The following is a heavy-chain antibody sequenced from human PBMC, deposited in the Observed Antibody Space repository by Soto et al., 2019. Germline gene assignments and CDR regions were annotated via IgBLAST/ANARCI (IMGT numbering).Heavy chain of an antibody. J-gene: IGHJ4*02. Sequence: QVQLVESGGGVVQPRRSLRLSCAASGFTFSSYGMHWVRQAPGKGLEWVAVIWYDGSNKYYADSVKGRFTISRDNSKNTLYLQMNSLRAEDTAVYYCARDFGSSWPLDYWGQGTLVTVSS. V-gene: IGHV3-33*01. CDR1: GFTFSSYG. CDR3: ARDFGSSWPLDY. CDR2: IWYDGSNK. D-gene: IGHD6-13*01.